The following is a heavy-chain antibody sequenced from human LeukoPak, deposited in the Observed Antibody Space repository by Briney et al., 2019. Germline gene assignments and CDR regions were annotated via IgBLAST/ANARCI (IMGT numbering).Heavy chain of an antibody. D-gene: IGHD6-13*01. J-gene: IGHJ3*02. V-gene: IGHV1-69*04. CDR1: GGTFSSYA. CDR3: ARCPYVAAGTHDAFDI. CDR2: IIPILGIA. Sequence: SVKVSCKASGGTFSSYAISWVRQAPGQGLEWMGRIIPILGIANYAQKFQGRVTITADKSTSTAYMELSSLRSEDTAVYYCARCPYVAAGTHDAFDIWGQGTMVTVSS.